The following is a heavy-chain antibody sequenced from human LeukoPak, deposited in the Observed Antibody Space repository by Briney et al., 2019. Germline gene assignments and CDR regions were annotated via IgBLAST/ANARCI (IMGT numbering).Heavy chain of an antibody. D-gene: IGHD6-13*01. J-gene: IGHJ6*02. Sequence: ASVTVSCKASGYTFTSHGISWVRQAPGQGLEWMGWISAYNGNTNYAQKLRGRVTMTTDTSTSTAYMELRSLRSDDTAVYYCARDSTETAAGPRGYYYGMDVWGQGTTVTVSS. CDR1: GYTFTSHG. V-gene: IGHV1-18*01. CDR2: ISAYNGNT. CDR3: ARDSTETAAGPRGYYYGMDV.